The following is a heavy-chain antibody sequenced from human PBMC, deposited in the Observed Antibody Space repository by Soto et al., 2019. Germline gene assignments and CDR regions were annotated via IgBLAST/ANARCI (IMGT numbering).Heavy chain of an antibody. J-gene: IGHJ5*02. CDR1: GGSISSGDYY. Sequence: SETLSLTCTVSGGSISSGDYYWSWISQPPGKGLEWIGYIYYSGSTYYNPSLKSRVTISVDTSKNQFSLKLSSVTAADTAVYYCARVPVTTLNWFDPGGQGTLVTVS. V-gene: IGHV4-30-4*01. CDR2: IYYSGST. CDR3: ARVPVTTLNWFDP. D-gene: IGHD4-4*01.